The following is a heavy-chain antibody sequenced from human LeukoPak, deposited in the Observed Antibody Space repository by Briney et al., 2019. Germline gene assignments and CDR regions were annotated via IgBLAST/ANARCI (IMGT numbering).Heavy chain of an antibody. J-gene: IGHJ5*02. V-gene: IGHV3-7*01. CDR3: VSQQLAPP. Sequence: GGSLRLSCAASGFTFSNYWMSWVRQAPGKGLEWVANIEEDGTREDYVDSVRGRFTVSRDNANNSVYLQMNSLRAEDTAAYYCVSQQLAPPWGQGTLVTVSS. D-gene: IGHD5-24*01. CDR1: GFTFSNYW. CDR2: IEEDGTRE.